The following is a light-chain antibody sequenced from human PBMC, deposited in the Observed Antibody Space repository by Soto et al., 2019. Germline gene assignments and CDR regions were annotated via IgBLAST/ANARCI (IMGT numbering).Light chain of an antibody. V-gene: IGKV1-5*01. Sequence: DIQMTQSPSTLSASVGDRVTITCRASQSISSWLAWYQQKPGKAPKLLIYDASSLESGAPSRFSGSGSGTKYSASMCSSHRDDLATYYVKHKNTFSWRFGQGNKVELK. CDR2: DAS. J-gene: IGKJ1*01. CDR3: KHKNTFSWR. CDR1: QSISSW.